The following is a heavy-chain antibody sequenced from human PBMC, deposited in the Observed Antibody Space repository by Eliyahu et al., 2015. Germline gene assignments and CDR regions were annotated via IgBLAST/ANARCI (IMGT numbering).Heavy chain of an antibody. Sequence: QLQLQESGSGLVKPSQTLSLTCAXXGGSISSGXYSWSWIXQPPGKGLEWIGYIYHSGSTYYNPSLKSRVTISVDRSKNQFSLKLSSVTAADTAVYYCARASHYGDYAFDYWGQGTLVTVSS. V-gene: IGHV4-30-2*01. CDR3: ARASHYGDYAFDY. J-gene: IGHJ4*02. CDR1: GGSISSGXYS. CDR2: IYHSGST. D-gene: IGHD4-17*01.